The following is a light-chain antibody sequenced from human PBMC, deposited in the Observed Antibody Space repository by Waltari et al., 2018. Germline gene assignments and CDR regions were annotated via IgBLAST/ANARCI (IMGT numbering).Light chain of an antibody. V-gene: IGKV3-20*01. CDR2: GSS. Sequence: EIVLTQSPGTLSLSPGERATLSCRVSQSVSSTCLAWYQQKAGQAPRLLIYGSSTRATGIPDRFSGSGSGTEFTLTISRLEPEDFAVYYCQQYVSSPVTFGGGTKVEIK. CDR3: QQYVSSPVT. CDR1: QSVSSTC. J-gene: IGKJ4*01.